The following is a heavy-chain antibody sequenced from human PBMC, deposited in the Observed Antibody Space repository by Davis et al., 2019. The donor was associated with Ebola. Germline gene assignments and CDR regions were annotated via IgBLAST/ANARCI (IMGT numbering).Heavy chain of an antibody. CDR2: IYTSGST. Sequence: PGGSLRLSCTVSGGSISSYYWSWIRQPAGKGLEWIGRIYTSGSTNYNPSLKSRVTMSVDTSKNQFSLKLSSVTAADTAVYYCARGRQGPLYSYGFRAGEYYFDYWGQGTLVTVSS. D-gene: IGHD5-18*01. CDR3: ARGRQGPLYSYGFRAGEYYFDY. CDR1: GGSISSYY. J-gene: IGHJ4*02. V-gene: IGHV4-4*07.